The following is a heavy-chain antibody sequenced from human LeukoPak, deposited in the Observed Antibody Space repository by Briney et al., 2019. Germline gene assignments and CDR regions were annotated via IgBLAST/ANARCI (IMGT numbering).Heavy chain of an antibody. V-gene: IGHV3-9*01. J-gene: IGHJ6*02. CDR2: ISWNSGSI. CDR1: GFTFDDYA. CDR3: AKDIVAWVGELFVYGMDV. D-gene: IGHD3-10*01. Sequence: PGGSLRLSCAASGFTFDDYAMHWVRQAPGKGLEWVSGISWNSGSISYADSVKGRFTISRDNAKNSLYLQMNSLRAEDTALYYCAKDIVAWVGELFVYGMDVWGQGTTVTVSS.